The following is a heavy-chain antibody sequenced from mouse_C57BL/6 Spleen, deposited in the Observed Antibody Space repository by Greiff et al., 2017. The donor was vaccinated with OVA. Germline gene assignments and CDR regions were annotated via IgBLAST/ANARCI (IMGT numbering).Heavy chain of an antibody. CDR3: ARYYYGSSSAMDY. D-gene: IGHD1-1*01. Sequence: VQLKQSGAELVKPGASVKLSCTASGFNIKDYYMHWVKQRTEQGLEWIGRIDPEDGETKYAPKFPGKATITADTSSNTAYLQLSSLTSEDTAVYYCARYYYGSSSAMDYWGQGTSVTVSS. CDR2: IDPEDGET. CDR1: GFNIKDYY. V-gene: IGHV14-2*01. J-gene: IGHJ4*01.